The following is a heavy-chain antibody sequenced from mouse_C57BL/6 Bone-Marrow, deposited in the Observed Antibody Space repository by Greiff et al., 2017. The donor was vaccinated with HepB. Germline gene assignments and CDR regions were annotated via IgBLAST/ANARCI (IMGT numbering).Heavy chain of an antibody. V-gene: IGHV1-81*01. Sequence: QVQLQQSGAELARPGASVKLSCKASGYTFTSYGISWVKQRTGQGLEWIGEIYPRSGNTYYNEKFKGKATLTADTSSNTAYLQLSSLTSEDTAVYYCTTVGWYFDVWGTGTPVTVSS. CDR1: GYTFTSYG. D-gene: IGHD1-3*01. CDR3: TTVGWYFDV. J-gene: IGHJ1*03. CDR2: IYPRSGNT.